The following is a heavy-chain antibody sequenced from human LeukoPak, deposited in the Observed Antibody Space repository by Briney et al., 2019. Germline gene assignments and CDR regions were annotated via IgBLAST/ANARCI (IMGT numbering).Heavy chain of an antibody. CDR3: ARHGSGWSFVQ. D-gene: IGHD6-19*01. V-gene: IGHV4-59*01. Sequence: SETLPLTCKVSGGSISTYYWSWFRQPPGKGLEWIGYIYNSGSATYNPSLKSRVTISVDTSKNQFSLKLTSVSTTDTAVYYCARHGSGWSFVQWGQGVQATVSS. CDR2: IYNSGSA. CDR1: GGSISTYY. J-gene: IGHJ4*02.